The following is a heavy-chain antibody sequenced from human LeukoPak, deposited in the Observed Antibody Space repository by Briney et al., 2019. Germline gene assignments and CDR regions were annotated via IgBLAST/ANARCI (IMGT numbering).Heavy chain of an antibody. D-gene: IGHD6-13*01. V-gene: IGHV1-18*01. CDR1: GYTFTSYG. J-gene: IGHJ1*01. CDR2: ISAYNGNT. Sequence: ASVKVSCKASGYTFTSYGISWVRQAPGQGLEWMGWISAYNGNTNYAQKLQGRVTMTTDTSTSTAYMELRSLRSDDTAVYYCARDHRRRVADGIYFQHWGQGTLVTVSS. CDR3: ARDHRRRVADGIYFQH.